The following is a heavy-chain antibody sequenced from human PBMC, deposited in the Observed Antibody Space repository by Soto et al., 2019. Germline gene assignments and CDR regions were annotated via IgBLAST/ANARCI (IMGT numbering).Heavy chain of an antibody. D-gene: IGHD2-2*01. V-gene: IGHV4-4*02. CDR2: IYHSGST. Sequence: SETLSLTCAVSSGSISSSNWWSWVRQPPGKGLEWIGEIYHSGSTNYNPSLKSRVTISVDKSKNQFSLKLSSVTAADTAVYYCARVLRGVVLAAPTISYYFDYWGQGTLVTVSS. CDR1: SGSISSSNW. J-gene: IGHJ4*02. CDR3: ARVLRGVVLAAPTISYYFDY.